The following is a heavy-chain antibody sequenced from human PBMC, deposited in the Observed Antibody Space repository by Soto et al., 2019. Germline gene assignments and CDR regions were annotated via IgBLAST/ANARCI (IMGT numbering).Heavy chain of an antibody. D-gene: IGHD5-18*01. CDR3: ASEGVDTAMGTGDY. J-gene: IGHJ4*02. CDR1: GGTFSSYA. CDR2: IIPIFGTA. Sequence: QVQLVQSGAEVKKPGSSVKVSCKASGGTFSSYAISWVRQAPGQGLEWMGGIIPIFGTANYAQKFQGRVTXXAXDXXSTAYMELSSLRSEDTAGYYCASEGVDTAMGTGDYWGQGTLVTVSS. V-gene: IGHV1-69*12.